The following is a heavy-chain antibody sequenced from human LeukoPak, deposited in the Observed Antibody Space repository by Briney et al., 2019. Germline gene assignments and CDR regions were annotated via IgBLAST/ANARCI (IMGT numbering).Heavy chain of an antibody. Sequence: NKYYADSVKGRFTISRDNSKNTLYLQMNSLRAEDTAVYYCAKSADCSSTSCPKLYYYYGMDVWGQGTTVTVSS. D-gene: IGHD2-2*01. CDR2: NK. J-gene: IGHJ6*02. V-gene: IGHV3-30*02. CDR3: AKSADCSSTSCPKLYYYYGMDV.